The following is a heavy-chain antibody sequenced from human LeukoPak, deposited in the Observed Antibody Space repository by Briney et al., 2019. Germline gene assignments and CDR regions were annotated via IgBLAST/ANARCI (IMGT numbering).Heavy chain of an antibody. Sequence: SETLSLTCTVSGGSISGSYWSWVRQPPGKGLEWIGSIYYSGNTYYNPSLKSRVTLSIDTSKNQFSLGLSSVTAADTAVYYCARHSYGTFDYWGQGTLVTVSS. CDR2: IYYSGNT. CDR1: GGSISGSY. J-gene: IGHJ4*02. CDR3: ARHSYGTFDY. D-gene: IGHD5-18*01. V-gene: IGHV4-59*05.